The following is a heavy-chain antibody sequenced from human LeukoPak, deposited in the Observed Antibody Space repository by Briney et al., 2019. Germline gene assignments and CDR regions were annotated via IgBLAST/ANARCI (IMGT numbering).Heavy chain of an antibody. V-gene: IGHV3-15*01. CDR1: GFTFSNAW. J-gene: IGHJ4*02. CDR3: TTGGKTYYDFWSGSNDY. D-gene: IGHD3-3*01. Sequence: GGSLRLSCAASGFTFSNAWMSWVRQAPGKGLEWVGRIKSKTDGGTTDYAAPVKGRFTISRDDSKHTLYLQMNSLKNEDTAVYYCTTGGKTYYDFWSGSNDYWGQGTLVTVSS. CDR2: IKSKTDGGTT.